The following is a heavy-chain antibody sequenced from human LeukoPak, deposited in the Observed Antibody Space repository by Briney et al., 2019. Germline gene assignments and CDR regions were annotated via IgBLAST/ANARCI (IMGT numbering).Heavy chain of an antibody. CDR1: GGTFSNYA. D-gene: IGHD6-6*01. CDR2: IIPIFGTA. Sequence: SVKVSCKASGGTFSNYAFSWVRQAPGQGREWMGGIIPIFGTAIYAQKFQDRVTINADKSTSTAYMGLSSVRSVDTAVYYCARGDSSLKWLDTWGQGTLVTVSS. J-gene: IGHJ5*02. CDR3: ARGDSSLKWLDT. V-gene: IGHV1-69*06.